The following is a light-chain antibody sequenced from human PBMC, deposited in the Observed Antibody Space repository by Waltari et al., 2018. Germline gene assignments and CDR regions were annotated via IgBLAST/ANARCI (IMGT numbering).Light chain of an antibody. CDR3: GTWDAYLNAGI. CDR1: SSNLGTNY. V-gene: IGLV1-51*02. Sequence: QSVLTQPPSVSAAPGQKVSISCSGSSSNLGTNYASWYQQLPGTAPKLLIYETYSRPSGIPGRFSGSRSGTSATLDITGLQTGDEADYYCGTWDAYLNAGIFGGGTKVTVL. CDR2: ETY. J-gene: IGLJ2*01.